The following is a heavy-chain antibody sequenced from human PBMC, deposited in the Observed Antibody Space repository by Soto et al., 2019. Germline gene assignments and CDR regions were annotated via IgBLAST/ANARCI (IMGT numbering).Heavy chain of an antibody. D-gene: IGHD4-17*01. Sequence: GESLKISCKGSGYHFTNYWVGWVRQMPGKGLEWMGIIYPGDYETRYSPSFQGQVTISADKSISTAYLQWSNLKASDTAMYYCARHPNGDYDIMDVWGQGTTVTVSS. J-gene: IGHJ6*02. CDR2: IYPGDYET. CDR3: ARHPNGDYDIMDV. CDR1: GYHFTNYW. V-gene: IGHV5-51*01.